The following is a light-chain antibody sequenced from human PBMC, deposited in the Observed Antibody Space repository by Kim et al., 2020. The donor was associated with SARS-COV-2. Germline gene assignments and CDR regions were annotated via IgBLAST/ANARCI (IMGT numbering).Light chain of an antibody. CDR1: RSDVGEYNY. V-gene: IGLV2-14*04. J-gene: IGLJ3*02. Sequence: GESITISCTGTRSDVGEYNYVSWYQQHPGKAPKLMIYDVTKRPSGVSNRFSGSKSGNTASLTISGLQAEDEADYYCSSYTSSGTVVFGGGTQLTVL. CDR2: DVT. CDR3: SSYTSSGTVV.